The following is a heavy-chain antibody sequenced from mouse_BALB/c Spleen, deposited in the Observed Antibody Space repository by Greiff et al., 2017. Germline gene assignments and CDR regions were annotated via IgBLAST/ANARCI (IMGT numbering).Heavy chain of an antibody. D-gene: IGHD2-3*01. CDR1: GFNIKDTY. V-gene: IGHV14-3*02. J-gene: IGHJ3*01. CDR3: ARGGWDGYYLFAY. CDR2: IDPANGNT. Sequence: VQLQQSGAELVKPGASVKLSCTASGFNIKDTYMHWVKQRPEQGLEWIGRIDPANGNTKYDPKFQGKATITADTSSNTAYLQLSSLTSEDTAVYYCARGGWDGYYLFAYWGQGTLVTVSA.